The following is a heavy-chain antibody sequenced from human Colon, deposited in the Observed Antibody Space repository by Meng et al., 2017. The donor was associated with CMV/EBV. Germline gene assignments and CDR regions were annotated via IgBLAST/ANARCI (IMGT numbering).Heavy chain of an antibody. CDR3: ARVVVVPSDYYTMDV. CDR1: GYTFTSYG. J-gene: IGHJ6*02. V-gene: IGHV1-18*01. Sequence: ASVNVSCKASGYTFTSYGISWVRQAPGQGLEWMGWISAYNGNTNYAQKLQGRVTMTTDTSTSTAYMELRSLRSDDTAVYYCARVVVVPSDYYTMDVWGQGTAVTVSS. D-gene: IGHD2-2*01. CDR2: ISAYNGNT.